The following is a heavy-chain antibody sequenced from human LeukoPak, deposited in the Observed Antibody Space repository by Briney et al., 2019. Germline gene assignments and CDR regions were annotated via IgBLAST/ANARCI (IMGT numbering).Heavy chain of an antibody. CDR2: MNPKSGNT. V-gene: IGHV1-8*01. Sequence: ASMKVSCKASGYTFTSNDINWVRQAPGQGLEWMGWMNPKSGNTGYGQKFQGRVTMTRVTSITTAYMELRSLRSDDTAVYYCTKASLAFGTKYFDPWGQGTLVTVSS. J-gene: IGHJ5*02. CDR1: GYTFTSND. D-gene: IGHD3-10*01. CDR3: TKASLAFGTKYFDP.